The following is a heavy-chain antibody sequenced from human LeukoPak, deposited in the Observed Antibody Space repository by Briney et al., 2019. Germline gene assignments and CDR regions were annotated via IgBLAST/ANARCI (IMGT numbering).Heavy chain of an antibody. J-gene: IGHJ2*01. CDR2: ISGSGGST. D-gene: IGHD3-22*01. V-gene: IGHV3-23*01. CDR1: GFTFSSYA. Sequence: GGSLRLSCAASGFTFSSYAMSWVRQAPGKGLEWVSAISGSGGSTYYADSVKGRFTISRDNSKNTLYLQMNSLRAEDTAVYYCAKASYYYYSSGYYYLSYFDLWGRGTLVTVSS. CDR3: AKASYYYYSSGYYYLSYFDL.